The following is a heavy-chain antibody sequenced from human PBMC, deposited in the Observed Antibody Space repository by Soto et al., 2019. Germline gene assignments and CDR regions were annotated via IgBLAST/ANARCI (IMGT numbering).Heavy chain of an antibody. D-gene: IGHD3-10*01. Sequence: QVQLQESGPGLVKPSGTLSLTCAVSGGSISSSNWWSWVRQPPGMRLEWIGETHHSGTTNYNPSLKSRXXIXVVXSKNPFSLKLSSVTAADTALYSCAREGSGSSFFDYWGQGTLVTVSS. CDR2: THHSGTT. J-gene: IGHJ4*02. CDR3: AREGSGSSFFDY. V-gene: IGHV4-4*02. CDR1: GGSISSSNW.